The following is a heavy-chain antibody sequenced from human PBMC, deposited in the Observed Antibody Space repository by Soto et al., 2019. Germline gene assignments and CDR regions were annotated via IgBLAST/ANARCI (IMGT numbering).Heavy chain of an antibody. CDR1: GYTFTSYA. V-gene: IGHV1-3*01. Sequence: GASVKVSCEASGYTFTSYAMHWVRQAPGQRLEWMGWINAGNGNTKYSQKFQGRVTITRDTSASTAYMELSSLRSEDTAVYYCARVTGYYAPDYWGQGTLVTVSS. D-gene: IGHD3-9*01. J-gene: IGHJ4*02. CDR3: ARVTGYYAPDY. CDR2: INAGNGNT.